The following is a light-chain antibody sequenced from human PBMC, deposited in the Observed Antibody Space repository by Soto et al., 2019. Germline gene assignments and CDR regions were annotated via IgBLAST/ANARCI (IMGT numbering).Light chain of an antibody. Sequence: EIVMTQSPASLSVSPGERATLSCRASQSVSSNLAWYQQKPGQVPRLLIYGASTRATGIPARFSGSGSGTDFTLTVSRLQSEDFAVYYCQQYNDWPWTFGQGTKVEI. CDR1: QSVSSN. V-gene: IGKV3-15*01. CDR3: QQYNDWPWT. J-gene: IGKJ1*01. CDR2: GAS.